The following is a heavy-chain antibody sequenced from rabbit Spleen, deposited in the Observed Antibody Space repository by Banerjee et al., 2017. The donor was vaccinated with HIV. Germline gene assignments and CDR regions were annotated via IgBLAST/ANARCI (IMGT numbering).Heavy chain of an antibody. Sequence: EELVESGGGLVQPGGSLKLSCKASGFDFSSYGVSWVRQAPGKGLEWIGYIEPVFGVTYYANWVNGRFTISSHNAQNTLYLRLNSLTAADTATYFCARGYASSSGLPTYYFNLWGPGTLVTVS. CDR3: ARGYASSSGLPTYYFNL. D-gene: IGHD1-1*01. CDR2: IEPVFGVT. J-gene: IGHJ4*01. V-gene: IGHV1S47*01. CDR1: GFDFSSYG.